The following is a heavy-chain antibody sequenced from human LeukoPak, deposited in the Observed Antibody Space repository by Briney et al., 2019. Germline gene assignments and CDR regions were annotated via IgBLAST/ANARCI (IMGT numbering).Heavy chain of an antibody. CDR3: ARQGIAARPGSFDY. V-gene: IGHV4-31*03. CDR1: GGSISSGGYY. CDR2: IYYSGST. J-gene: IGHJ4*02. D-gene: IGHD6-6*01. Sequence: NPSETLSLTCTVSGGSISSGGYYWSWIRQHPGKGLEWIGYIYYSGSTYYNPSLKSRVTISVDTSKNQLSLKLSSVTAADTAVYYCARQGIAARPGSFDYWGQGTLVTVSS.